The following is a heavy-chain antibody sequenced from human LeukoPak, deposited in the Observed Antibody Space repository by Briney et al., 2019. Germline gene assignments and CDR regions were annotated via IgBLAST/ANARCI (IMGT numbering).Heavy chain of an antibody. J-gene: IGHJ6*04. CDR2: NSWKSVYI. CDR3: AELGITMIGGV. CDR1: GFSFDDYL. D-gene: IGHD3-10*02. V-gene: IGHV3-9*01. Sequence: GGSLRLSCAASGFSFDDYLMHWVRQAPGKGVEWVSGNSWKSVYIGYAACVKGRFTISRDNAKNSLYLQMNSLRAEDTAVYYCAELGITMIGGVWGKGTTVTISS.